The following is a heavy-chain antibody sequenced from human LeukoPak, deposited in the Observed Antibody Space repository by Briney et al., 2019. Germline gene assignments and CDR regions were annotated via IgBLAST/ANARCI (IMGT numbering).Heavy chain of an antibody. CDR3: ATDTSSGYYPPGAFDI. D-gene: IGHD3-22*01. CDR1: GYTLTELS. Sequence: ASVKVSCKVSGYTLTELSMHWVRQAPGKGLEWMGGFDPEDGETIYAQKFQGRVTMTEDTSTDTAYMELSSLRSEDTAVYYCATDTSSGYYPPGAFDIWGQGTMVTVSS. CDR2: FDPEDGET. V-gene: IGHV1-24*01. J-gene: IGHJ3*02.